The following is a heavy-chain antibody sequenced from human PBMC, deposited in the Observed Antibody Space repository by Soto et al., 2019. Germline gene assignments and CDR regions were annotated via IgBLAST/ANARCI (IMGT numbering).Heavy chain of an antibody. V-gene: IGHV3-73*01. Sequence: EVQLVESGGGLVQPGGSLKLSCAASGFTFSGSAMHWVRQASGKGLEWVGRIRSKADSYATAYAASVKGRFTISRDDSTNTGYLQMNSLTTEDTAVYYCARLGEWELLQEYWGQGTLVTVSS. CDR1: GFTFSGSA. D-gene: IGHD1-26*01. CDR3: ARLGEWELLQEY. J-gene: IGHJ4*02. CDR2: IRSKADSYAT.